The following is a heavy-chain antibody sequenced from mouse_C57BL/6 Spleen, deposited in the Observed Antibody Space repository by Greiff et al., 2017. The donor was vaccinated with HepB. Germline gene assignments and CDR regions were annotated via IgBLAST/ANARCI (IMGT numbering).Heavy chain of an antibody. Sequence: QVQLKESGAELVKPGASVKISCKASGYAFSSYWMNWVKQRPGKGLEWIGQIYPGDGDTNYNGKFKGKATLTADKSSSTAYMQLSSLTSEDSAVYFCARTYTYAMDYWGQGTSVTVSS. V-gene: IGHV1-80*01. CDR3: ARTYTYAMDY. CDR2: IYPGDGDT. D-gene: IGHD5-1*01. J-gene: IGHJ4*01. CDR1: GYAFSSYW.